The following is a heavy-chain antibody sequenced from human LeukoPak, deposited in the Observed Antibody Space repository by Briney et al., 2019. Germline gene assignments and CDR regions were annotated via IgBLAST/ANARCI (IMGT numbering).Heavy chain of an antibody. CDR3: ARDEGSWDY. Sequence: SVKLCCNASGGRFSSYAISWVRQAPGQGLEWMGGIITIFGRANYAQEFPGRVTFTEAKSTSKAYMELSSLRSEDTSVYYCARDEGSWDYWGQGTLVTVSS. V-gene: IGHV1-69*06. J-gene: IGHJ4*02. CDR2: IITIFGRA. CDR1: GGRFSSYA. D-gene: IGHD6-13*01.